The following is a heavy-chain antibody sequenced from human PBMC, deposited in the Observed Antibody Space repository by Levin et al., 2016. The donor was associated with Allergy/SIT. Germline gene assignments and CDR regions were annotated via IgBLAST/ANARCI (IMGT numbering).Heavy chain of an antibody. CDR2: ISAYNGNT. D-gene: IGHD6-19*01. CDR3: AREGSGWYYYYGMDV. J-gene: IGHJ6*02. V-gene: IGHV1-18*01. Sequence: WVRQAPGQGLEWMGWISAYNGNTNYAQKLQGRVTMTTDTSTSTAYMELRSLRSDDTAVYYCAREGSGWYYYYGMDVWGQGTTVTVSS.